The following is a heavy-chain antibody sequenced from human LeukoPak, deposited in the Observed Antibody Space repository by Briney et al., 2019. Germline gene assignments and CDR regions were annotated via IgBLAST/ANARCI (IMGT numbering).Heavy chain of an antibody. J-gene: IGHJ4*02. CDR1: GFTFSSYA. CDR3: AKPLSAASGTDFDY. CDR2: ISGSGTAT. Sequence: GGSLRLSCAASGFTFSSYAMSWVRQAPGKGLQWVSAISGSGTATYYADSVKGRFTISRDNSKNTLYLQMNSLRAEDTAVYYCAKPLSAASGTDFDYWGQGTRVTVSS. V-gene: IGHV3-23*01. D-gene: IGHD6-13*01.